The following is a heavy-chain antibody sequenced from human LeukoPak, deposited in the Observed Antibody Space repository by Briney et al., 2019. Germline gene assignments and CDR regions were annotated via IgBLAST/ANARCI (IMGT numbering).Heavy chain of an antibody. CDR1: GGTFSSYA. J-gene: IGHJ4*02. CDR3: ARAGEYDYDSSGYYFDY. D-gene: IGHD3-22*01. V-gene: IGHV1-69*05. CDR2: IIPIFGTA. Sequence: GASVTLSCTASGGTFSSYAISWVRQSPGQGLEWMGGIIPIFGTANYAQKFQGRVTITTGESTSTAYMELSSLRSEDTAVYYCARAGEYDYDSSGYYFDYWGQGTLVTVSS.